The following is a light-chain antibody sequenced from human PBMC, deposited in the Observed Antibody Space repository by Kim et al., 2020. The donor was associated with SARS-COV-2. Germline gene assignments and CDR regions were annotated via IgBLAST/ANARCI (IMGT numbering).Light chain of an antibody. J-gene: IGLJ2*01. CDR1: SGAIASSY. CDR2: ENN. V-gene: IGLV6-57*03. Sequence: GKTITIPCIRSSGAIASSYVQWYQQRPGSAPTTVIYENNQRPSGVSDRFSGSIDRSSNSASLTISGLKTEDEADFYCQSYDSSTVVFGGGTQLTVL. CDR3: QSYDSSTVV.